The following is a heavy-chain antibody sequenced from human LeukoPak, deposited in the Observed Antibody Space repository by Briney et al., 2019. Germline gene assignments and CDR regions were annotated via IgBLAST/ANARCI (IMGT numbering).Heavy chain of an antibody. CDR2: ISSSSSYI. Sequence: GGSLRLSCAASGFTFSSYSMNWVRQAPGKGLEWVSSISSSSSYIYYADSVKGRFTISRDNAKNSLYLQMNSLRAEDTAVYYCARDRGDYCSSTSCASTYYYNYYYMDVWGKGTTVTVSS. CDR3: ARDRGDYCSSTSCASTYYYNYYYMDV. V-gene: IGHV3-21*01. CDR1: GFTFSSYS. J-gene: IGHJ6*03. D-gene: IGHD2-2*01.